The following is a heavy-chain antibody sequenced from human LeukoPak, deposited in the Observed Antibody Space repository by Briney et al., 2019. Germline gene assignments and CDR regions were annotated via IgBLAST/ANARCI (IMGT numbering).Heavy chain of an antibody. CDR3: TTGFCSSTSCSY. J-gene: IGHJ4*02. D-gene: IGHD2-2*01. Sequence: GGSLRLSCAVSGFTFSNAWMSWVRQAPGKGLEWVGRIKSKTDGGTTNYAATVKGRFTISRDDSKNTLYLQMNSLKTEDTAVYYCTTGFCSSTSCSYWGQGTLVTVSS. CDR1: GFTFSNAW. CDR2: IKSKTDGGTT. V-gene: IGHV3-15*01.